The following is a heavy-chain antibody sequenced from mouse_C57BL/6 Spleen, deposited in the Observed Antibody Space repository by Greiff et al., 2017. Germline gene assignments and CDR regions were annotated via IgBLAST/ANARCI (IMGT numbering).Heavy chain of an antibody. CDR3: ARDGTVACDY. Sequence: EVMLVESGGGLVKPGGSLKLSCAASGFTFSSYAMSWVRQTPEKRLAWVATISDGGSYTSYPDNVKGRFTISRDTAKNNLYLQMRHLESEDTAMYYCARDGTVACDYWGQGTTLTVSS. CDR2: ISDGGSYT. J-gene: IGHJ2*01. D-gene: IGHD1-1*01. V-gene: IGHV5-4*01. CDR1: GFTFSSYA.